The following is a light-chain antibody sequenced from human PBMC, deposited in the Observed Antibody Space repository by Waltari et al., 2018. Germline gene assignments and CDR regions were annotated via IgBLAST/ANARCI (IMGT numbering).Light chain of an antibody. J-gene: IGLJ1*01. CDR3: CSYAGRYTFV. Sequence: QSALTQPRSVSGSPGQPVTISCTGSGSDVGGYIYVSWYHHHPDRTPKGVIYDVDKRPSGVPVRFSGSQSGKTASLTISGLQAEDEGDYYCCSYAGRYTFVFGSGTRVTVL. CDR1: GSDVGGYIY. V-gene: IGLV2-11*01. CDR2: DVD.